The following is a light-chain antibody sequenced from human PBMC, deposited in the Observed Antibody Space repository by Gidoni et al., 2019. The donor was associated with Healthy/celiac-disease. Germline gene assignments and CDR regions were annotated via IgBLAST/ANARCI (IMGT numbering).Light chain of an antibody. CDR2: DAS. CDR3: QQRSNWPLALT. Sequence: ELVLTQSPATLSLSPGERATLSCRASQSVSSYLAWYQQKPGQAPRLRIYDASNRATGIPARFSGSGSGTDFTLTISSLEPEDFAVYYCQQRSNWPLALTFGGGTKVEIK. V-gene: IGKV3-11*01. CDR1: QSVSSY. J-gene: IGKJ4*01.